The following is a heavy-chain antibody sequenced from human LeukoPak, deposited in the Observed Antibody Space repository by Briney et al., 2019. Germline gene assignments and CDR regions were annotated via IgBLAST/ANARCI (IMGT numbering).Heavy chain of an antibody. CDR2: INHSGST. CDR1: GGFFSGYY. CDR3: ARGGLLVPAAARFFDY. D-gene: IGHD2-2*01. J-gene: IGHJ4*02. V-gene: IGHV4-34*01. Sequence: SETLSLTCAVYGGFFSGYYWSWIRQPPGKGLEWIGEINHSGSTNYNPSLKSRVTISVDTSKNQFSLKLSSVTAADTAVYYCARGGLLVPAAARFFDYWGQGTLVTVSS.